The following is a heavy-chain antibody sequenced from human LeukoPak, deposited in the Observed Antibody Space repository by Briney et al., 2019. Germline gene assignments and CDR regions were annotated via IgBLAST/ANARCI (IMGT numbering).Heavy chain of an antibody. CDR1: GGSISSSSYY. CDR3: AGGLYCGGDCSYAFDY. V-gene: IGHV4-39*07. Sequence: SETLSLTCTVSGGSISSSSYYWGWIRQPPGKGLEWIGSIYYSGSTYYNPSLKSRVTISVDTSKNQFSLKLSSVTAADTAVYYCAGGLYCGGDCSYAFDYWGQGILVTVSS. D-gene: IGHD2-21*02. CDR2: IYYSGST. J-gene: IGHJ4*02.